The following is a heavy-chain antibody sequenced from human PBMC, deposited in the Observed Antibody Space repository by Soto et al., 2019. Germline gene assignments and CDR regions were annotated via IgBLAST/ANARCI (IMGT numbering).Heavy chain of an antibody. CDR1: GGSISSGGYY. CDR2: IYYSRST. D-gene: IGHD2-15*01. J-gene: IGHJ3*02. Sequence: QVQLQESGPGLVKPSQTLSLTCTVSGGSISSGGYYWSWIRQHPGKGLEWIGYIYYSRSTYYNPSPKSRVTISVDTSKNQFSLKLSSVTAADTAVYYCASRNFCSGGSCYSGAFDIWGQGTMVTVSS. V-gene: IGHV4-31*03. CDR3: ASRNFCSGGSCYSGAFDI.